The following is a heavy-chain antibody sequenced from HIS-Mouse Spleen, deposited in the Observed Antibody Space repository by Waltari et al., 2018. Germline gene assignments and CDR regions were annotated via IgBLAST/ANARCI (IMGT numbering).Heavy chain of an antibody. CDR1: GFPFSSRS. D-gene: IGHD3-3*01. CDR3: AREQQELRFLEWSHHWFDP. CDR2: ISSSSSYI. Sequence: EVQLVESGGGLVKPGGSLRLSWSASGFPFSSRSMNWVRQASGKGLEWVSSISSSSSYIYYADSGKGRFTISRDNAKNSLYLQMNSLRAEDTAVYYCAREQQELRFLEWSHHWFDPWGQGTLVTVSS. V-gene: IGHV3-21*01. J-gene: IGHJ5*02.